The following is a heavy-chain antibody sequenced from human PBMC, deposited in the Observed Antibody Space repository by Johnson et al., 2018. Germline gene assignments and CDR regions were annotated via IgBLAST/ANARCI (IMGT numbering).Heavy chain of an antibody. CDR1: GFTFSSYW. J-gene: IGHJ6*02. CDR3: AGGNRQQLVRVLVPYQENYYGMDV. D-gene: IGHD6-13*01. V-gene: IGHV3-7*01. CDR2: IKQDGSEK. Sequence: VQLVESGGGLVQPGGSLRLSCAASGFTFSSYWMSWVRQAPGKGLEWVANIKQDGSEKYYVDSVKGRLTISRDNAKNSMYLQMKSLRAEDTAVYYCAGGNRQQLVRVLVPYQENYYGMDVWGQGTTVTVSS.